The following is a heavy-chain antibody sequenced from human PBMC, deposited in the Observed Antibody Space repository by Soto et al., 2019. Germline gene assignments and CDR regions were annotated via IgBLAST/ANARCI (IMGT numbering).Heavy chain of an antibody. D-gene: IGHD1-26*01. V-gene: IGHV4-34*01. CDR2: IHLSGRV. CDR1: GGSFSDYY. CDR3: ARTPTRGASAWLEH. Sequence: QVQLQQWGSGLLKPSETLSLTCAIYGGSFSDYYWNWIRQSPGKGLEWIGEIHLSGRVNFTPSLKSRTSLSMDTSRNQFFFTLRSVTAADTAVYFCARTPTRGASAWLEHWVRGNLVTVSS. J-gene: IGHJ5*02.